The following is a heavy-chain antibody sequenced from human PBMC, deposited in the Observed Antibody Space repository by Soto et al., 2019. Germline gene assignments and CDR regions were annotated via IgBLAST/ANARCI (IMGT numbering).Heavy chain of an antibody. CDR3: ARLPWADYGGIFDP. CDR1: GGNSINNG. Sequence: LVTMCVSKTVVGGNSINNGWRWIINKQGKKLEWIGFIYYSGITNYNPSLKSRVTISVDTSKNQFSLKLYSVTTADTAVYYCARLPWADYGGIFDPWGQGTLVTVSS. D-gene: IGHD4-17*01. J-gene: IGHJ5*02. V-gene: IGHV4-59*01. CDR2: IYYSGIT.